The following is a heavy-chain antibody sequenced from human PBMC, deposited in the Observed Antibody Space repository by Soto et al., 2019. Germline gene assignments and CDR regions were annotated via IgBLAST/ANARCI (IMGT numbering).Heavy chain of an antibody. CDR3: ARFGSYYYDSSGYSAH. Sequence: QVPLVQSGAEVKKPGSSVKVSCKASGGTFSSYAISWVRQAPGQGLEWMGGIIPIFGTANYAQKFQGRVTITADESTSTAYMELSSLRSEDTAVYYCARFGSYYYDSSGYSAHWGQGTLVTVSS. CDR2: IIPIFGTA. V-gene: IGHV1-69*01. CDR1: GGTFSSYA. D-gene: IGHD3-22*01. J-gene: IGHJ1*01.